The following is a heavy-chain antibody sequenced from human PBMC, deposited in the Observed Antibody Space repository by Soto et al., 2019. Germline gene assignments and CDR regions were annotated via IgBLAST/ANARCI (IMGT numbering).Heavy chain of an antibody. CDR1: GGSISSGGYY. J-gene: IGHJ4*02. V-gene: IGHV4-31*03. Sequence: PSETLSLTCTVSGGSISSGGYYWSWIRQHPGKGLEWIGYIYYSGSTYYNPSLKSRVTISVDTSKNQFSLKLSSVTAADTAVYYCAREVAGTSTFDYWGQGTLVTVSS. D-gene: IGHD2-15*01. CDR3: AREVAGTSTFDY. CDR2: IYYSGST.